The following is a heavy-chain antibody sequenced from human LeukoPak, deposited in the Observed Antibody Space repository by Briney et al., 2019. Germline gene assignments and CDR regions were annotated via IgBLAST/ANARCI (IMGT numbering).Heavy chain of an antibody. CDR3: ARGGFGVATTQNNWFDP. J-gene: IGHJ5*02. Sequence: ASVTVSCKASGGTFSSYAISWVRQAPGQGLEWMGRIIPILGIANYAQKFQGRVTITADKSTSTAYTELSSLRSEDTAVYYCARGGFGVATTQNNWFDPWGQGTLVTVSS. V-gene: IGHV1-69*04. CDR1: GGTFSSYA. D-gene: IGHD5-12*01. CDR2: IIPILGIA.